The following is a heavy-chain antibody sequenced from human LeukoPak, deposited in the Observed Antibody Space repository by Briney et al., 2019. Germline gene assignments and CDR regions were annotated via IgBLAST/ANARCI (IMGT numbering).Heavy chain of an antibody. CDR3: ASLGYCSGGSCYRQKGYYYYGMDV. D-gene: IGHD2-15*01. J-gene: IGHJ6*02. CDR1: GGSFSGYY. CDR2: INHSGST. Sequence: SETLSLTCAVYGGSFSGYYWSWIRQPPGKGLEWIGEINHSGSTNYNPSLKSRVTISVDTSKNQFSLKLSSVTAADTAVYYCASLGYCSGGSCYRQKGYYYYGMDVWGQGTTVTVSS. V-gene: IGHV4-34*01.